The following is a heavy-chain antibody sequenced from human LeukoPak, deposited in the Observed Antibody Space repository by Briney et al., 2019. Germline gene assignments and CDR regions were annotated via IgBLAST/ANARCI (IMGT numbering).Heavy chain of an antibody. V-gene: IGHV3-73*01. J-gene: IGHJ4*02. CDR1: GFTFSGSA. Sequence: GGSLRLSCAASGFTFSGSAMHWVRQASGKGLEWVGRIRSKANNYATAYVASVKGRFTISRDDSKNTAYLQMNSLKPEDTAVYYCTRDIVGSNYWGQGTLVTVSS. CDR2: IRSKANNYAT. CDR3: TRDIVGSNY. D-gene: IGHD5-12*01.